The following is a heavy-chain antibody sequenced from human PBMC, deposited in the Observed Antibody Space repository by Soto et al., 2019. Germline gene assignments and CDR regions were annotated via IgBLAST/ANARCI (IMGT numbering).Heavy chain of an antibody. CDR3: ARRAGAYFDY. D-gene: IGHD6-19*01. J-gene: IGHJ4*02. CDR1: GGSISSSSYY. Sequence: SETLSLTCTVSGGSISSSSYYWGWIRQPPGKGLEWIGSIYYSGSTYYNPSLKSRVTISVDTSKNQFSLKLSSVTAADTAVYYCARRAGAYFDYWGQGTLVTVSS. V-gene: IGHV4-39*01. CDR2: IYYSGST.